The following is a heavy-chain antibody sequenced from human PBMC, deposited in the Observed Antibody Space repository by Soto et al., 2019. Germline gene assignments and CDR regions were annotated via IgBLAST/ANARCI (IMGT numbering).Heavy chain of an antibody. V-gene: IGHV1-69*12. CDR1: GGTFSSYA. CDR2: IIPIFGTA. J-gene: IGHJ5*02. Sequence: QVQLVQSGAEVKKPGSSVKVSCKASGGTFSSYAISWVRQAPGQGLEWMGGIIPIFGTANYAQKFQGRVTITADESTSTAYMELSSLRSEDTAVYYCARSLLMAAAGTLWVDNNWFDPWGQGTLVTVSS. D-gene: IGHD6-13*01. CDR3: ARSLLMAAAGTLWVDNNWFDP.